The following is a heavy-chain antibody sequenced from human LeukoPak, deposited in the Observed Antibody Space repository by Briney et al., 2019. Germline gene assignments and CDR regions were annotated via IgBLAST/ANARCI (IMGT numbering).Heavy chain of an antibody. V-gene: IGHV3-9*01. D-gene: IGHD2-2*01. CDR1: GFTFDDYA. Sequence: GGSLRLSCAASGFTFDDYAMHWVRQAPGKGLEWVSGISWNSGNIGYADSVKGRFTISRDNAKNSLYLQMNSLRAEDTALYYCAKDDCSSTSCSFDYWGQGTLVTVSS. J-gene: IGHJ4*02. CDR2: ISWNSGNI. CDR3: AKDDCSSTSCSFDY.